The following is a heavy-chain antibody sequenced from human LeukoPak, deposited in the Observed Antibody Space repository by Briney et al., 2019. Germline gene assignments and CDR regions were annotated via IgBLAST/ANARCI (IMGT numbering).Heavy chain of an antibody. J-gene: IGHJ4*02. CDR2: ISNPSSTR. Sequence: GGSLRLSCDASGFIFSDYYMSWVRQAPGKGLEWISYISNPSSTRYYADSVKGRFTISRDNAKNSLYLQMNSLRAEDTAVYYCARCGDGLPCDFDYWGQGTLVTASS. CDR3: ARCGDGLPCDFDY. V-gene: IGHV3-11*04. D-gene: IGHD3-10*01. CDR1: GFIFSDYY.